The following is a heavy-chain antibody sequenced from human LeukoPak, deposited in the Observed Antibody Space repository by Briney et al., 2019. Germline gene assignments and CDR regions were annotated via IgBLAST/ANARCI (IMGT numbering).Heavy chain of an antibody. Sequence: SETLSLTCAVSGDSFDDYYWAWVRQTPGKGLEWIGEINHSGYTNDSPSLKSRVTLSIDTSRKQFSLNLRSVTVADAGTYYCTRMTTGHDYWGQGTLVTVSS. CDR1: GDSFDDYY. D-gene: IGHD4-17*01. J-gene: IGHJ4*02. V-gene: IGHV4-34*01. CDR2: INHSGYT. CDR3: TRMTTGHDY.